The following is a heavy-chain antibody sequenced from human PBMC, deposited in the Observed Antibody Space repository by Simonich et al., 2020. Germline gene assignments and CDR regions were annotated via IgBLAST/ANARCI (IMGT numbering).Heavy chain of an antibody. CDR1: GFTFSSYW. D-gene: IGHD4-4*01. J-gene: IGHJ3*02. V-gene: IGHV3-74*01. Sequence: EVQLVESGGGLVQPGGSRRLSCAASGFTFSSYWMHWVRQAPGKGMVWFSRINSDGRSTSYADSVKGRFTISRDNAKNTLYLQMNSLRAEDTAVYYCARDYSNYDAFDIWGQGTMVTVSS. CDR3: ARDYSNYDAFDI. CDR2: INSDGRST.